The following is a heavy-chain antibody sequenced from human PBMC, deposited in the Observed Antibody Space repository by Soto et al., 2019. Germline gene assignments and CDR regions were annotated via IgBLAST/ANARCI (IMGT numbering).Heavy chain of an antibody. V-gene: IGHV3-9*01. D-gene: IGHD3-16*01. CDR3: ARDMAHYDFGGHNGRGLDV. CDR2: VSWNSDGK. J-gene: IGHJ6*02. CDR1: GFTFGDSV. Sequence: PRGSLRLSCVVSGFTFGDSVVHWVRQVPGKGLEWVSGVSWNSDGKGYADSVRGRFTISRDNARYSLFLQMTSLRGEDSALYYCARDMAHYDFGGHNGRGLDVWGQGTAVTVSS.